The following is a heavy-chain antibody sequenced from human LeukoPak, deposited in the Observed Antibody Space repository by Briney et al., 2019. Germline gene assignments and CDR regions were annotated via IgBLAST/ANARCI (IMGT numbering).Heavy chain of an antibody. CDR3: ASVSGSYSDY. J-gene: IGHJ4*02. CDR2: IYYSGST. CDR1: GGSISSYY. D-gene: IGHD3-10*01. V-gene: IGHV4-59*01. Sequence: SEALSLTCTVSGGSISSYYWSWIRQPPGKGLEWIGYIYYSGSTNYNPSPKSRVTISVDTSKNQFSLKLSSVTAADTAVYYCASVSGSYSDYWGQGTLVTVSS.